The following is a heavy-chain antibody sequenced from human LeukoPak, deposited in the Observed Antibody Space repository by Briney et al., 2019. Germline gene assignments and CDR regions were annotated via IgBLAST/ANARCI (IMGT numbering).Heavy chain of an antibody. V-gene: IGHV1-69*05. CDR3: ARVGAGIVGAMFYYYYMDV. CDR2: IIPIFGTA. CDR1: GGTFSSYA. D-gene: IGHD1-26*01. J-gene: IGHJ6*03. Sequence: SVKVSCKASGGTFSSYAISWVRQAPGQGLEWMGGIIPIFGTANYAQKLQGRVTMTTDTSTSTAYMELRSLRSDDTAVYYCARVGAGIVGAMFYYYYMDVWGKGTTVTISS.